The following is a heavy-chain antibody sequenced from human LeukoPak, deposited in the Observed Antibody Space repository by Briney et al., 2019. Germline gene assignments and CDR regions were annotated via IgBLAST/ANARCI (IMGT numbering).Heavy chain of an antibody. Sequence: GASVKVSCKASGYTITGYYMHWVRQAPGQGLEWMGRINPNSGGTNYAQKFQGWVTLTRDTSISTAYMELTRLKSDDTAVYYCARDQYYNSGSLFDYWGQGTLVPVSS. V-gene: IGHV1-2*04. CDR2: INPNSGGT. D-gene: IGHD3-10*01. J-gene: IGHJ4*02. CDR1: GYTITGYY. CDR3: ARDQYYNSGSLFDY.